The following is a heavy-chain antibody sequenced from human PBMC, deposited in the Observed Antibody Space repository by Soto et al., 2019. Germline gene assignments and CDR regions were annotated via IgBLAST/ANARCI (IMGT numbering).Heavy chain of an antibody. Sequence: QVQLQESGPGLVKPSETLSLTCTVSGGSISSYYWSWIRQPPGKGLEWIGYIYYSGSTNYNPSLKSRVTISVDTSKNQFCLKLSSVTAADTAVYYCAREWGEQQLPHFDPWGQGTLVTVSS. CDR2: IYYSGST. D-gene: IGHD6-13*01. V-gene: IGHV4-59*01. CDR1: GGSISSYY. J-gene: IGHJ5*02. CDR3: AREWGEQQLPHFDP.